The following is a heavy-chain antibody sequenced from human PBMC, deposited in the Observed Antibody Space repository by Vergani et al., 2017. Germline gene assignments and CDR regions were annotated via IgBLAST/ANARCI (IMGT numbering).Heavy chain of an antibody. Sequence: EVQLVESGGGLVKPGGSLRLSCAASGFTFSSYSMNWVRQAPGKGLEWVSSISSSGSYIYYADSLKGRFTISRDNAKNSLYLQMNSLRAEDTAVYYCARDLLHLTIPSWFDPWGQGTLVTVSS. CDR2: ISSSGSYI. CDR1: GFTFSSYS. J-gene: IGHJ5*02. CDR3: ARDLLHLTIPSWFDP. D-gene: IGHD2-2*01. V-gene: IGHV3-21*01.